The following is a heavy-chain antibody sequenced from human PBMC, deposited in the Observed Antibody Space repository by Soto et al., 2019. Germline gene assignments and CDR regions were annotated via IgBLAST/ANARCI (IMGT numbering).Heavy chain of an antibody. Sequence: SVKVSCKASGGTFSSYTISWVRQAPGQGLEWMGRIIPILGIANYAQKFQGRVTITADKSTSTAYMELSSLRSEDTAVYYCARGPKDYGDYENYYYYYMDVWGKGTTVTVSS. J-gene: IGHJ6*03. CDR3: ARGPKDYGDYENYYYYYMDV. CDR1: GGTFSSYT. V-gene: IGHV1-69*02. CDR2: IIPILGIA. D-gene: IGHD4-17*01.